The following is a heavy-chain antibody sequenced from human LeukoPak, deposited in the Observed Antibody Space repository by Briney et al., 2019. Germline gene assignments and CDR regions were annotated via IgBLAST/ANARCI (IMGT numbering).Heavy chain of an antibody. CDR2: INHSGKT. CDR3: AKTHYKWGYSPSDC. Sequence: SETLSLTCAVYGGSFSGYDWSWVRQSPGKGLEWIGEINHSGKTNYNPSLKSRITISVDTSKKQFSLKLSSVTAADTAVYYCAKTHYKWGYSPSDCWGQGTLVTVSS. J-gene: IGHJ4*02. V-gene: IGHV4-34*01. D-gene: IGHD2-15*01. CDR1: GGSFSGYD.